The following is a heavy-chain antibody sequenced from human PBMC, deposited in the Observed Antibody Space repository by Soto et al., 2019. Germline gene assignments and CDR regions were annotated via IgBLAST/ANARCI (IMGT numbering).Heavy chain of an antibody. CDR2: INPNSGGT. Sequence: ASVKVSCKASGYTFTGYYMHWVRQAPGQGLEWMGWINPNSGGTNYAQKFQGRVTMTRDTSISTAYMELSRLRSDDTAVYYCARDLAYCSSTSCYGPDAHYYGIDVWGQGTTVTVSS. CDR3: ARDLAYCSSTSCYGPDAHYYGIDV. D-gene: IGHD2-2*01. V-gene: IGHV1-2*02. CDR1: GYTFTGYY. J-gene: IGHJ6*02.